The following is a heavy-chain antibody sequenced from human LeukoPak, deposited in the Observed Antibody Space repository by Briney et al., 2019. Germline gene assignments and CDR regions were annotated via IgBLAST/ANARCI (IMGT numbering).Heavy chain of an antibody. J-gene: IGHJ4*02. CDR2: ISSSSSTI. CDR3: ARGSTYYDSSGQVPFDY. CDR1: GFTFINAW. D-gene: IGHD3-22*01. Sequence: GGSLRLSCAASGFTFINAWMSWVRQAPGKGLEWVSYISSSSSTIYYADSVKGRFTISRDNAKNSLYLQMNSLRAEDTAVYYCARGSTYYDSSGQVPFDYWGQGTLVTVSS. V-gene: IGHV3-48*01.